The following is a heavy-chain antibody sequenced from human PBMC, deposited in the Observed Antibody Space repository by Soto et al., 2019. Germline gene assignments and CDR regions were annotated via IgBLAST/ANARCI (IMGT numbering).Heavy chain of an antibody. Sequence: PGGSLRLSCAASGFIFNGYGLHWVRQAPGKGLEWVAMISYDGSSKYYADSVKGRFTISRDNSKNTMYLQMNSLRPEDTAVYYCTREGNGYKYYFVYRRQGTLVTVSS. CDR3: TREGNGYKYYFVY. CDR1: GFIFNGYG. CDR2: ISYDGSSK. D-gene: IGHD5-12*01. V-gene: IGHV3-30-3*01. J-gene: IGHJ4*02.